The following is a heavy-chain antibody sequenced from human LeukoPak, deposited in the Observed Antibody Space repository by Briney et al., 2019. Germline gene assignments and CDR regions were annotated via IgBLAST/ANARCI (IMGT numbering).Heavy chain of an antibody. CDR1: GFTFSSYG. J-gene: IGHJ4*02. CDR3: TRDLTGHYSIDY. Sequence: QPGGSLRLSCAASGFTFSSYGMHWVRQAPGKGLEWVAFIRYDGSNKYYADSVKGRFTISRDNSKNTLYLQVNSLRPDDTAVYYCTRDLTGHYSIDYWGQGTLVTVSS. V-gene: IGHV3-30*02. CDR2: IRYDGSNK. D-gene: IGHD3-22*01.